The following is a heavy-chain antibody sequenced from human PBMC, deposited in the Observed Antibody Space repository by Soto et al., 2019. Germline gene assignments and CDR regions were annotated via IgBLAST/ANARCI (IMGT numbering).Heavy chain of an antibody. D-gene: IGHD6-19*01. Sequence: QVQLVQSGAEVKKPGSSVKVSCKVSGGTFSNYAIDWVRLAPGHGLEWMGGIVPIFGTTYYTQKFQGRATIIADDSKTTAYLEMSSLRSEDTVIYYCARVEAVAGLYNYHGLDVWGQGTAVTVSS. V-gene: IGHV1-69*12. J-gene: IGHJ6*02. CDR1: GGTFSNYA. CDR3: ARVEAVAGLYNYHGLDV. CDR2: IVPIFGTT.